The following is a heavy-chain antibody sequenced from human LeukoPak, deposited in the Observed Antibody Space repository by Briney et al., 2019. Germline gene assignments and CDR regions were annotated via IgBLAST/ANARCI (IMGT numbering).Heavy chain of an antibody. CDR3: ARTSYYYDSSGYYYPYYFDY. Sequence: PSETLSLTCTVSGGSINSGDYYWSWIRQPPGKGLEWIGYIYYSGSTYYNPSLKSRVTISIDTSKNQFSLKLNSVTAADTAVYYCARTSYYYDSSGYYYPYYFDYWGQGTLVTVSS. CDR2: IYYSGST. CDR1: GGSINSGDYY. J-gene: IGHJ4*02. D-gene: IGHD3-22*01. V-gene: IGHV4-30-4*01.